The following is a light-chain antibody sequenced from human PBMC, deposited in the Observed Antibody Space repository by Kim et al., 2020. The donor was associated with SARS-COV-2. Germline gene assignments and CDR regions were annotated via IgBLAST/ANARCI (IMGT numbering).Light chain of an antibody. V-gene: IGKV3-11*01. CDR3: QQRDDWPLT. Sequence: LSPGERATPSCRASQTVNNHLAWYQQKPGQAPRLLIYDSSNRATGIPGRFSGSGSATDFTLTISSLEPEDFAVYYCQQRDDWPLTFGGGTKVDIK. CDR1: QTVNNH. J-gene: IGKJ4*01. CDR2: DSS.